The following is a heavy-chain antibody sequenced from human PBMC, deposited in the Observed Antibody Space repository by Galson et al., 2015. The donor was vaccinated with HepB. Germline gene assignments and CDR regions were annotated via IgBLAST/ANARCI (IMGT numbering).Heavy chain of an antibody. Sequence: SLRLSCAASGFTFSSYAMSWVRQAPGKGLEWVSAISGSGGSTYYADSVKGRFTISRDNSKNTLYLQMNSLRAEDTAVYYCGGDAYYYYYGMDVWGQGTTVTVSS. J-gene: IGHJ6*02. D-gene: IGHD3-16*01. CDR2: ISGSGGST. CDR3: GGDAYYYYYGMDV. V-gene: IGHV3-23*01. CDR1: GFTFSSYA.